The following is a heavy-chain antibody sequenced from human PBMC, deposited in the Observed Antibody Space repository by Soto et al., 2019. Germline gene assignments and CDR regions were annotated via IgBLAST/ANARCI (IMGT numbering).Heavy chain of an antibody. CDR3: AKGGGELVGRRVLRPLLCGYYFDY. J-gene: IGHJ4*02. CDR1: GFTFSIYA. D-gene: IGHD1-7*01. V-gene: IGHV3-23*01. Sequence: EVQLLESGGGLVQPGGSLRLSCAASGFTFSIYAMSWVRQAPGKGLEWVSSISESGGSSYYADFEKGRFTISRDNSKTTLYLQMNSLRAEDTVIYYCAKGGGELVGRRVLRPLLCGYYFDYWGQGTLVTVSS. CDR2: ISESGGSS.